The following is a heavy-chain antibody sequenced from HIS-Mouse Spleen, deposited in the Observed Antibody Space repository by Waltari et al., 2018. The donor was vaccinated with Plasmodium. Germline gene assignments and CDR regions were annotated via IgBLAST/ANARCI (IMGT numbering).Heavy chain of an antibody. V-gene: IGHV4-34*01. Sequence: QVQLQQWGAGLLKPSETLSLTCAVYGGSFSGYYWSWIRQPPGKGLEWIGEINHSGSTNSNPSLKSRVTISVDTSKNQFSLKLSSVTAADTAVYYCAYSGYDSDAFDIWGQGTMVTVSS. J-gene: IGHJ3*02. CDR3: AYSGYDSDAFDI. CDR1: GGSFSGYY. D-gene: IGHD5-12*01. CDR2: INHSGST.